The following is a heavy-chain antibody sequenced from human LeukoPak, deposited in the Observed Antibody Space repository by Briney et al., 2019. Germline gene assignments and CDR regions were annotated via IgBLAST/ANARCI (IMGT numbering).Heavy chain of an antibody. CDR3: ARVTSGWYNWFDP. CDR1: GYTSTSYD. D-gene: IGHD6-19*01. Sequence: ASVKVSCKASGYTSTSYDINWVRQATGQGLEWMGWMNPNSGNTGYAQKFQGRVTMTRNTSISTAYIELSSLRSEDTAVYYCARVTSGWYNWFDPWGQGTLVTVSS. V-gene: IGHV1-8*01. J-gene: IGHJ5*02. CDR2: MNPNSGNT.